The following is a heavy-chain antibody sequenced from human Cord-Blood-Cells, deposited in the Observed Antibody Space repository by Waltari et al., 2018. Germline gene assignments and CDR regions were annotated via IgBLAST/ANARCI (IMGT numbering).Heavy chain of an antibody. J-gene: IGHJ5*02. CDR1: GYTFTGYY. Sequence: QVQLVQSGAEVKKPGASVKVSCKASGYTFTGYYMHWVRQAPGQGLEWMGWINPNSGGTNYAQKFQGRVTMTRDTSISTAYMELSRLRSDDTAVYYCARDRSGGTGEGWRSPPFGVIWFDPWGQGTLVTVSS. CDR2: INPNSGGT. D-gene: IGHD3-3*01. CDR3: ARDRSGGTGEGWRSPPFGVIWFDP. V-gene: IGHV1-2*02.